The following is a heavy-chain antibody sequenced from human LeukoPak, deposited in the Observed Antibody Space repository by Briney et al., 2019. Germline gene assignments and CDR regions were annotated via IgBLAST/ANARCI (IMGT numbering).Heavy chain of an antibody. CDR2: IYYSGST. D-gene: IGHD3-9*01. CDR1: GGSISSSSYY. J-gene: IGHJ4*02. V-gene: IGHV4-39*01. CDR3: ARHGEGYDILTGYYDPFDY. Sequence: SETLSLTCTVSGGSISSSSYYWGWIRQPPGKGLEWIGSIYYSGSTYYNPSLKSRVTISVDTSKNQFSLKLSSVTAADTAVYYCARHGEGYDILTGYYDPFDYWGQGTPVTVSS.